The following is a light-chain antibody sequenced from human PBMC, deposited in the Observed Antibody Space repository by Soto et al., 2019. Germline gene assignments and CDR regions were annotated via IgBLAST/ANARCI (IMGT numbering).Light chain of an antibody. J-gene: IGLJ1*01. CDR2: GNS. CDR1: SSNIGAGYD. V-gene: IGLV1-40*01. CDR3: QSYDRSLRTYV. Sequence: QSGLTQPPSVSGAPGQRVTISCSGSSSNIGAGYDVNWYRHLPGTAPKLLIYGNSDRPSGVPDRFSGSKSGTSASLAITGLQAEDEADYFCQSYDRSLRTYVFGTGTKVTV.